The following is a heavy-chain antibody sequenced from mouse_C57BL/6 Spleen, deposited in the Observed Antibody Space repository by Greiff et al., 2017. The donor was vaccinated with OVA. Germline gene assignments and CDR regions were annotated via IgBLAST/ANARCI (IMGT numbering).Heavy chain of an antibody. D-gene: IGHD2-4*01. CDR2: IDPSDSYT. J-gene: IGHJ4*01. Sequence: QVQLQQPGAELVKPGASVKLSCKASGYTFTSYWMQWVKQRPGQGLEWIGEIDPSDSYTNYNQKFKGKATLTVDTSSSTAYMQLSSLTSEDSAVYYCARRYYDSHYAMDYWGQGTSVTVSS. CDR3: ARRYYDSHYAMDY. CDR1: GYTFTSYW. V-gene: IGHV1-50*01.